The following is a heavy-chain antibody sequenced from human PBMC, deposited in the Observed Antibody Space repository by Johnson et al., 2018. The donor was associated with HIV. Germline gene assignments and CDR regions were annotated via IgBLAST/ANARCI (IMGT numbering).Heavy chain of an antibody. CDR3: AKGLGRAAAGTRNAFDI. Sequence: QVLLVESGGGVVQPGGSLRLSCAASGFSFSTYDLHWVRQAPGKGLEWVTFIQYDGSKKNYAVSVKGRFTISRDNSKNTLYLQMNSLRAEDTAVYYCAKGLGRAAAGTRNAFDIWGQGTMVTVSS. V-gene: IGHV3-30*02. D-gene: IGHD6-13*01. CDR1: GFSFSTYD. CDR2: IQYDGSKK. J-gene: IGHJ3*02.